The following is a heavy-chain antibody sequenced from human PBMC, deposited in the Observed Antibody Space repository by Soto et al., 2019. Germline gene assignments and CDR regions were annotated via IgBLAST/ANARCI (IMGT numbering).Heavy chain of an antibody. V-gene: IGHV4-59*01. CDR3: ARRAAAGTLKFDY. D-gene: IGHD6-13*01. CDR2: IYYSGST. Sequence: TSETLSLTCTVSGGSISSYYWSWIRQPPGKGLEWIGYIYYSGSTNYNPSPKSRVTISVDTSKNQFSLKLSSVTAADTAVYYCARRAAAGTLKFDYWGQGTLVTVSS. J-gene: IGHJ4*02. CDR1: GGSISSYY.